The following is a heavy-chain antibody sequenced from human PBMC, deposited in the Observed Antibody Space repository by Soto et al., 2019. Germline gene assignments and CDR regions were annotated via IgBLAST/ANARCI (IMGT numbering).Heavy chain of an antibody. CDR3: AKSARPQGVYYYGMDV. CDR1: AFTFSSDW. CDR2: IKSDGSDT. J-gene: IGHJ6*02. Sequence: PGGSLRLSCVASAFTFSSDWMHWVRKAPGKGLVWAAHIKSDGSDTKYADSVKGRFTISRDNSKNTLYLQMNSLRAEDTAVYYCAKSARPQGVYYYGMDVWGQGTTVTVSS. V-gene: IGHV3-74*03.